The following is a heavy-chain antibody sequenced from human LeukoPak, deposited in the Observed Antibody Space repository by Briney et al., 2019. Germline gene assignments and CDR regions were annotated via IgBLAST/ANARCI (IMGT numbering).Heavy chain of an antibody. V-gene: IGHV1-8*01. CDR2: MNPNSGNT. J-gene: IGHJ6*02. Sequence: GASVKVSCKASGYTFTSYDINWVRQATGQGLEWMGWMNPNSGNTGYAQKFQGRVTMTRTTSISTAYMELSSLRSEDTAVYYCARGGSWLNYYYYGMDVWGQGTTVTVSS. D-gene: IGHD6-13*01. CDR1: GYTFTSYD. CDR3: ARGGSWLNYYYYGMDV.